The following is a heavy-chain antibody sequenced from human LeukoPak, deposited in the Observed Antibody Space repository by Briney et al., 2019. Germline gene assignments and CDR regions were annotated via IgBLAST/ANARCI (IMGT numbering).Heavy chain of an antibody. CDR3: AREERDGYNYYWYFDL. J-gene: IGHJ2*01. CDR1: GFTFSSYW. CDR2: ISSSGIYI. V-gene: IGHV3-21*01. Sequence: GGSLRLSCAASGFTFSSYWMHWVRQAPGKGLEWVSSISSSGIYIYYADSVKGRFTISRDNAKNSLYLQMSSLRAEDTAVYYCAREERDGYNYYWYFDLWGRGALVTVSS. D-gene: IGHD5-24*01.